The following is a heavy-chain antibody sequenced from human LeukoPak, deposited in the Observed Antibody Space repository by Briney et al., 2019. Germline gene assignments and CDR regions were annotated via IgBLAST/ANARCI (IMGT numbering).Heavy chain of an antibody. CDR3: ARGLFTGIAAAGIVGT. Sequence: SVKVSCKASGGTFSSYAISWVRQAPGQGLEWMGRIIPILGIANYAQKFQGRVTITADKSTSTAYMELSSLRSEDTAVYYCARGLFTGIAAAGIVGTWGQGTLVTVSP. J-gene: IGHJ5*02. CDR2: IIPILGIA. CDR1: GGTFSSYA. D-gene: IGHD6-13*01. V-gene: IGHV1-69*04.